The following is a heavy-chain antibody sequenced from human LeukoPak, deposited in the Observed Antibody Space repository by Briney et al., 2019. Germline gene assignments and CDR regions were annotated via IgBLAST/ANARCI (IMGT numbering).Heavy chain of an antibody. D-gene: IGHD3-22*01. CDR3: ARGVVYYDSSGKYYFDY. J-gene: IGHJ4*02. V-gene: IGHV4-30-4*01. CDR1: GGSIRSYY. CDR2: IYYSGST. Sequence: SETLSLTCTVSGGSIRSYYWSWIRQPPGKGLEWIGYIYYSGSTYYNPSLKSRVTISVDTSKNQFSLKLSSVTAADTAVYYCARGVVYYDSSGKYYFDYWGQGTLVTVSS.